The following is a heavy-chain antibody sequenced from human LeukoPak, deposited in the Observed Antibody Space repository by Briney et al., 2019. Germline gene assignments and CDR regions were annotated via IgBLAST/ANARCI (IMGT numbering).Heavy chain of an antibody. CDR3: ARDSGPNIDY. CDR2: ISTSGST. J-gene: IGHJ4*02. Sequence: TLSLTCTVSGGSITIHTYYWSWIRQPAGKGLEWIGRISTSGSTNYNPSLKSRVTISVDTSKNQFSLKLSSVTAADTAFYYCARDSGPNIDYWGQGTLVTVSS. D-gene: IGHD3-10*01. CDR1: GGSITIHTYY. V-gene: IGHV4-61*02.